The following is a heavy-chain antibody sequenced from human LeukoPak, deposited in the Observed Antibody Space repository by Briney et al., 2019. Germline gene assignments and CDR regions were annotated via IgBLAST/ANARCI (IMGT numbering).Heavy chain of an antibody. CDR3: ATTGGAAGTRDY. CDR2: IYYSGST. Sequence: SETLSLTCTVSGGSISSSGYYWGWIRQPPGKGLEWIGSIYYSGSTYYNPSLKSRVTISVDTSKNQFSLKVNSVTAADTSVYYCATTGGAAGTRDYWGQGTLVTVSS. D-gene: IGHD6-13*01. CDR1: GGSISSSGYY. J-gene: IGHJ4*02. V-gene: IGHV4-39*01.